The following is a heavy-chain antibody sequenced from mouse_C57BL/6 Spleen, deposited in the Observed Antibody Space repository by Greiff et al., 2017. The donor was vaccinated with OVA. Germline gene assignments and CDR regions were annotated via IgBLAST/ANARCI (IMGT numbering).Heavy chain of an antibody. V-gene: IGHV2-6*01. CDR2: IWGVGST. CDR3: ASWWDSNFAY. CDR1: GFSLTSYG. D-gene: IGHD2-5*01. J-gene: IGHJ3*01. Sequence: VKVVESGPGLVAPSQSLSITCTVSGFSLTSYGVDWVRQSPGKGLEWLGVIWGVGSTNYNSALKSRLSISKDNSKSQVFLKMNSLQTDDTAMYYCASWWDSNFAYWGQGTLVTVSA.